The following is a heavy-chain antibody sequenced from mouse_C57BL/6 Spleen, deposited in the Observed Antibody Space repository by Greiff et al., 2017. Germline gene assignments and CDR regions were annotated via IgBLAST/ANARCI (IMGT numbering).Heavy chain of an antibody. CDR2: INPSSGYT. CDR3: ARECRITTWAIDY. J-gene: IGHJ4*01. D-gene: IGHD2-4*01. V-gene: IGHV1-7*01. Sequence: VQLQQSGAELAKPGASVKLSCKASGYTFTSYWMHWVKQRPGQGLEWIGYINPSSGYTKYNQKFKDKATLTADKSSSTAYMQLSSLTYEDSSVYYCARECRITTWAIDYWGQGTSVTVSS. CDR1: GYTFTSYW.